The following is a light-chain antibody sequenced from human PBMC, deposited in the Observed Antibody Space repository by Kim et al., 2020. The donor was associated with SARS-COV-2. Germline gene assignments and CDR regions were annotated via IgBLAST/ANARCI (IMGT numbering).Light chain of an antibody. V-gene: IGLV2-14*03. J-gene: IGLJ1*01. Sequence: HSITIPRPETSNDVGVYYFVSWYQQYPGKAPKLMIYDVSNRPSGISNRFSGSKSGNTASLTISGLQAEDEADYYCSSYTSTGLYVFGTGTKVTVL. CDR2: DVS. CDR3: SSYTSTGLYV. CDR1: SNDVGVYYF.